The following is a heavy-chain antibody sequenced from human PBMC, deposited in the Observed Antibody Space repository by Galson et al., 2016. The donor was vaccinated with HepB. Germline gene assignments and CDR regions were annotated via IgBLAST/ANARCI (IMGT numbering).Heavy chain of an antibody. J-gene: IGHJ4*02. V-gene: IGHV3-74*01. CDR3: ARRMATITSFDY. D-gene: IGHD5-24*01. Sequence: SLRLSCAASGFTFSSYWMHWVRQAPGKGLVWVSRINSDGSSTSYADSVKGRFTISRDNAKSTLYLQMNSLRAEDTAAYYCARRMATITSFDYWGQGTLVTVSS. CDR2: INSDGSST. CDR1: GFTFSSYW.